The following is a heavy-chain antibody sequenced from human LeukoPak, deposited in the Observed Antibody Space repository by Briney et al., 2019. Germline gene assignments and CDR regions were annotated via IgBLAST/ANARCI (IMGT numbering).Heavy chain of an antibody. V-gene: IGHV3-48*01. CDR1: GFTFSSYS. J-gene: IGHJ3*02. CDR2: ISSSSSTI. Sequence: PGGSLRLSCAASGFTFSSYSMNWVRQAPGKGLEWVSYISSSSSTIYYADSVKGRFTISRDNAKNSLYLQMNSLRAEDTAVYYCARQGSYNAFDIWGQGTMVTVSS. D-gene: IGHD6-6*01. CDR3: ARQGSYNAFDI.